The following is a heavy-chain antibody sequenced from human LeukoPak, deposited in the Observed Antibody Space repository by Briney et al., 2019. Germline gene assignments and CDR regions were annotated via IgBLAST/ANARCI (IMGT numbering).Heavy chain of an antibody. D-gene: IGHD6-19*01. CDR2: IYYSGST. Sequence: PSETLSLTRTLSGGSISSSSYYWGWIRQPPGKGLEWIGSIYYSGSTYYNPSLKSRVTISVDTSKNPFSLKLSSVTAADTAVCYCESGYSSGWYAVYWGQGTLVTVSS. V-gene: IGHV4-39*01. J-gene: IGHJ4*02. CDR3: ESGYSSGWYAVY. CDR1: GGSISSSSYY.